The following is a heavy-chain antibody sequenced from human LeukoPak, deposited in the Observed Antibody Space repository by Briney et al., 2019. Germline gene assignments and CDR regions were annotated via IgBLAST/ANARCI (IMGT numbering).Heavy chain of an antibody. J-gene: IGHJ5*02. CDR1: GGSFSGYY. CDR3: ARGPRRYYYGSGSLDWFDP. CDR2: INHSGST. D-gene: IGHD3-10*01. V-gene: IGHV4-34*01. Sequence: PSETLSLTCAVYGGSFSGYYWSWIRQPPGKGLEWIGEINHSGSTNYNPSLKSRVTISVDTSKNQFSLKLSSVTAADTAVYYCARGPRRYYYGSGSLDWFDPWGQGTLVTVSS.